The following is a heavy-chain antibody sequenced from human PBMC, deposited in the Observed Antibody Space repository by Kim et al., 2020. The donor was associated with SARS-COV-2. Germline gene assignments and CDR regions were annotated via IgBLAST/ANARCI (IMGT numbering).Heavy chain of an antibody. D-gene: IGHD1-26*01. CDR2: INRYGTIT. CDR3: VKEMLDTQWVTFDY. CDR1: GFTFDDYS. J-gene: IGHJ4*02. V-gene: IGHV3-43*01. Sequence: GGSLRLSCAASGFTFDDYSLHWVRQAPGKGLEWVSLINRYGTITYYADFVKGRFTISRDNMKNSLYLQMNSLGTEDTAFYYCVKEMLDTQWVTFDYWGQGTLVTVSS.